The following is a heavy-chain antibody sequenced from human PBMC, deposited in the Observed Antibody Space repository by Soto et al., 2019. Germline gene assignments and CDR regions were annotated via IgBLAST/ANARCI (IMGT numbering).Heavy chain of an antibody. D-gene: IGHD5-18*01. CDR2: IIPIFGTA. J-gene: IGHJ5*02. CDR3: ARTQQGEDTAMVRWFDP. CDR1: GCTFSSYA. Sequence: QVQLVQSGAEVKKPGSSVKVSCKASGCTFSSYAISWVRQAPGQGLEWMGGIIPIFGTANYAQKFQGRVTITADESTSTDYLELSSLRSEDTAGYYCARTQQGEDTAMVRWFDPWGQGTLVTVSS. V-gene: IGHV1-69*01.